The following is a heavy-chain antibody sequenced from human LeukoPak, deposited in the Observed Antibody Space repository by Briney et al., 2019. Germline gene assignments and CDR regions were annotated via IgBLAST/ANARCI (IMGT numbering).Heavy chain of an antibody. J-gene: IGHJ4*02. CDR2: IYPGDSDT. CDR3: ARHGKGPAAASWFDY. CDR1: GYSFTSYW. V-gene: IGHV5-51*01. Sequence: HGESLKISCKGSGYSFTSYWIGWVRQMPGKGLEWMGIIYPGDSDTRYSPSFQGQVTISADKSISTAYLQWSSLKASDTAMYYCARHGKGPAAASWFDYWGQGTLVTVSS. D-gene: IGHD2-2*01.